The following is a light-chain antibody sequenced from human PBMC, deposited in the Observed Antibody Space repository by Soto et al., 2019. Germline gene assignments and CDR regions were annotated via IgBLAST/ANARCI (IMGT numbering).Light chain of an antibody. CDR3: KQTLASRT. CDR1: RSLLKANGYTY. CDR2: LGY. J-gene: IGKJ1*01. V-gene: IGKV2-28*01. Sequence: DIVMTQSPLSLTVTPGEPASISCRSSRSLLKANGYTYFHWFLQKRWQSPQLLFYLGYNRAPGVPDRFGGAGSGTDFTLEIRRVGAEDVGVYYCKQTLASRTFGQGTKVEIK.